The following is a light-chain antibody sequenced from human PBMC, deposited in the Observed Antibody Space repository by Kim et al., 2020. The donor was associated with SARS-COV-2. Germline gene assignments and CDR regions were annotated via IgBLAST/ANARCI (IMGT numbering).Light chain of an antibody. J-gene: IGLJ3*02. Sequence: PARTVTNTCASSPVAVTSTYYPHWFQQKPGKAPSALIYSTNNKRSWAPARFSGSLLGGKAALTLSGVQPEDEAEYHCFLYYGGAWVFGGGTQLTVL. CDR1: PVAVTSTYY. V-gene: IGLV7-43*01. CDR3: FLYYGGAWV. CDR2: STN.